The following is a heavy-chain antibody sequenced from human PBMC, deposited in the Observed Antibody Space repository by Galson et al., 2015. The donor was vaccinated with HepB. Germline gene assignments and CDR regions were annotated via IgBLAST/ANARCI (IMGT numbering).Heavy chain of an antibody. CDR1: GFTFSSSA. V-gene: IGHV3-23*01. Sequence: SLRLSCAASGFTFSSSAMSWVRQAPEKGLQWVSAISDSGDTTYYADSVKGRFTISRDNSEDTLYLLMNNVRAEDTAIYYCAKEKMGHAIGEHWGQGTVVTVSS. CDR3: AKEKMGHAIGEH. CDR2: ISDSGDTT. D-gene: IGHD2-21*01. J-gene: IGHJ4*02.